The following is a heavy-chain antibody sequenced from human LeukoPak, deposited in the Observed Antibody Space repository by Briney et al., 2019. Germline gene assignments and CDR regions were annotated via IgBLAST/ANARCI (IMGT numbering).Heavy chain of an antibody. D-gene: IGHD3-10*01. CDR2: TSSDLNVK. V-gene: IGHV3-30-3*01. J-gene: IGHJ4*02. CDR1: GFTFRNYV. CDR3: AREGYYGSGSPPSLYFDY. Sequence: GGSLGLSCAASGFTFRNYVIHWVRQAPGKGPEWVAVTSSDLNVKLYADSVKGRFTISRDNSRSTLYLQMNSLRPEDTAIYYCAREGYYGSGSPPSLYFDYWGQGTLVTVSS.